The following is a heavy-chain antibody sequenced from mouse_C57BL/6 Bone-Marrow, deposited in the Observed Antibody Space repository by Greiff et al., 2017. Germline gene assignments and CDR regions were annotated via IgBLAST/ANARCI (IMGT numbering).Heavy chain of an antibody. CDR3: ASRGGNYAWFAY. J-gene: IGHJ3*01. CDR1: GYTFTSYW. CDR2: INPSNGGT. D-gene: IGHD2-1*01. Sequence: QVQLKQPGTELVKPGASVKLSCKASGYTFTSYWMHWVKQRPGQGLEWIGNINPSNGGTNYNEKFKSKATLTVDKSSSTAYMQLSSLASEDSAVYYCASRGGNYAWFAYWGQGTLVTVSA. V-gene: IGHV1-53*01.